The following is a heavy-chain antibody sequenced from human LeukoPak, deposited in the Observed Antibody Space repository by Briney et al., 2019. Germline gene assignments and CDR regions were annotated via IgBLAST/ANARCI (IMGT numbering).Heavy chain of an antibody. V-gene: IGHV3-23*01. Sequence: GGSPRLSCAASGFTFSSYAMSWVRQAPGKGLEWVSSISGSGGSTYYADSVKGRFTISRDNSKNALYLQMNSLRVEDTAVYYCAIDPNWGTHSWGQGVLVTVSS. D-gene: IGHD7-27*01. CDR1: GFTFSSYA. J-gene: IGHJ4*02. CDR3: AIDPNWGTHS. CDR2: ISGSGGST.